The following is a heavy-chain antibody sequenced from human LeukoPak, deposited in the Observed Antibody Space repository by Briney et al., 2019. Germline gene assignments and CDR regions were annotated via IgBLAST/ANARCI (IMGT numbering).Heavy chain of an antibody. D-gene: IGHD1-26*01. J-gene: IGHJ4*02. Sequence: PGGSLRLSCAASGFTFSSYAMSWVRQAPGKGLEWVGRTRNKANSYTTEYAASVKGRFTISRDDSKNSLYLQMNSLKTEDTAVYYCAREGLGARYFDYWGQGTLVTVSS. CDR3: AREGLGARYFDY. CDR2: TRNKANSYTT. CDR1: GFTFSSYA. V-gene: IGHV3-72*01.